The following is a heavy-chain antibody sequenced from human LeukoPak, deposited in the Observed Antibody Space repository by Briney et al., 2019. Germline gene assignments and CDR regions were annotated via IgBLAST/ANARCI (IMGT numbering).Heavy chain of an antibody. J-gene: IGHJ4*02. V-gene: IGHV3-74*01. CDR2: INSDGSSR. CDR1: GFTFSNYW. CDR3: ASASSHRIAAGGDY. Sequence: PGGSLGLSCAASGFTFSNYWMHWVRHAPGKGLVWVSRINSDGSSRNYADSVKGRFTISRDNAKNTLYLQMNSLRAEDTAVYYCASASSHRIAAGGDYWGQGTLVTVSS. D-gene: IGHD6-13*01.